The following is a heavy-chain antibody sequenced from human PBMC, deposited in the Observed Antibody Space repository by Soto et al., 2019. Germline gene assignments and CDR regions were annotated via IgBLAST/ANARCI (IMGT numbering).Heavy chain of an antibody. Sequence: PSETLSLTCAVYGGSFSGYYWTWIRQPPGTGLEWIGEINHSGSTNYNPSLKSRVTISVDTSKNQFSLKLSSVTAADTAVYYCARAIKQDSWFDPWGQGTLVTVSS. CDR1: GGSFSGYY. CDR3: ARAIKQDSWFDP. D-gene: IGHD2-15*01. CDR2: INHSGST. V-gene: IGHV4-34*01. J-gene: IGHJ5*02.